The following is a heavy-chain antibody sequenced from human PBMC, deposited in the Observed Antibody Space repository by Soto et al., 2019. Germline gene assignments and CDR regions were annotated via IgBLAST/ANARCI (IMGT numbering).Heavy chain of an antibody. CDR1: GASISGFY. J-gene: IGHJ5*02. CDR3: VRDGTKTLRDWFDP. V-gene: IGHV4-4*07. D-gene: IGHD1-1*01. CDR2: IYATGTT. Sequence: SETLSLTCSGSGASISGFYWSWIRKSAGKGLEWIGRIYATGTTDYNPSLKSRVMMSVDTSKKQFSLKLRSVTAADTAVYYCVRDGTKTLRDWFDPWGQGISVTVSS.